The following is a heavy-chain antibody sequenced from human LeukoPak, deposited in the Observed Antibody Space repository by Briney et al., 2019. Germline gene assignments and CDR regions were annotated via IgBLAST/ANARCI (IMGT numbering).Heavy chain of an antibody. J-gene: IGHJ3*02. CDR1: GGSISSSSYY. CDR3: ARDFSRVWGSYRYDGAFDI. CDR2: IYTSGST. V-gene: IGHV4-61*02. D-gene: IGHD3-16*02. Sequence: PSETLSLTCTVSGGSISSSSYYWGWIRQPAGKGLEWIGRIYTSGSTNYNPSLKSRVTMSVDTSKNQFSLKLSSVTAADTAVYYCARDFSRVWGSYRYDGAFDIWGQGTMVTVSS.